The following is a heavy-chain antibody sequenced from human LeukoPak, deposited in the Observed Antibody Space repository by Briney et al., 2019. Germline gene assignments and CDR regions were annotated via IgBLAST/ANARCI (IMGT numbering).Heavy chain of an antibody. CDR2: IYYSGST. V-gene: IGHV4-39*07. CDR3: ARVSHYYYYYMDV. Sequence: PSETLSLTCTVSGGSISSSSYYWGWIRQPPGKGLEWIGSIYYSGSTYYNPSLKSRVTISVDTSKDQFSLKLSSVTAADTAVYYCARVSHYYYYYMDVWGKGTTVTVSS. CDR1: GGSISSSSYY. D-gene: IGHD2/OR15-2a*01. J-gene: IGHJ6*03.